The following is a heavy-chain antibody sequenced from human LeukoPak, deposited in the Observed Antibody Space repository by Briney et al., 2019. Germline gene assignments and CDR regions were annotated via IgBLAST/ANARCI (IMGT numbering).Heavy chain of an antibody. CDR1: GFTSSSYA. CDR3: ARDQRGDYYDSSGYYPH. Sequence: GGSLRLSCAASGFTSSSYAMSWLRQAPGKGLEWVSYISSSGSTIYYADSVKGRFTISRDNAKNSLCLQMNSLRAEDTAVYYCARDQRGDYYDSSGYYPHWGQGTLVTVSS. V-gene: IGHV3-11*01. J-gene: IGHJ4*02. D-gene: IGHD3-22*01. CDR2: ISSSGSTI.